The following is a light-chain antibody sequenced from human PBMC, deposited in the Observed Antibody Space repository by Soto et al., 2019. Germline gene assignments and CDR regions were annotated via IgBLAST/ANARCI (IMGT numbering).Light chain of an antibody. Sequence: QSVLTQPPSASGSPGQSVTVSCTGTSSDVGAYNYVSWYQQLPGKAPKLIIYEVSKRPSGVPDRFSGSKSGNTASLTVSGLQAEDEADYYCTSYAGTYSFFYVFGTGTKVPVL. CDR3: TSYAGTYSFFYV. V-gene: IGLV2-8*01. CDR2: EVS. J-gene: IGLJ1*01. CDR1: SSDVGAYNY.